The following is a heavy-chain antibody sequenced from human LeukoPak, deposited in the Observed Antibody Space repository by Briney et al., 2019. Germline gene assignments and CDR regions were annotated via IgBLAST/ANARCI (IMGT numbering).Heavy chain of an antibody. Sequence: GGSLRLSCAASGFTFSSYWMHWVRPARGKGLVWVSRINSDGSSTSYADSVKGRFAISRDNAKNTLYLQMNSLRAEDMAVYYCARDVYYGSGSYSNDAFDIWCQGTMVTVSS. CDR1: GFTFSSYW. J-gene: IGHJ3*02. V-gene: IGHV3-74*01. CDR3: ARDVYYGSGSYSNDAFDI. CDR2: INSDGSST. D-gene: IGHD3-10*01.